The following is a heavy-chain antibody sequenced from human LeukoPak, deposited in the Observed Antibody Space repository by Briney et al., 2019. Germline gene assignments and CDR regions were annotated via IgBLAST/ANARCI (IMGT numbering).Heavy chain of an antibody. D-gene: IGHD2-15*01. CDR1: GYTLTELS. CDR2: FDPEDGET. V-gene: IGHV1-24*01. J-gene: IGHJ6*02. Sequence: ASVTVSCKVSGYTLTELSMHWVRQAPGKGLEWMGGFDPEDGETIYAQKFQGRVTITEDTSTDTAYMELSSLRSEGTAVYYCASYSAATHYYYYYGMDVWGQGTTVTVSS. CDR3: ASYSAATHYYYYYGMDV.